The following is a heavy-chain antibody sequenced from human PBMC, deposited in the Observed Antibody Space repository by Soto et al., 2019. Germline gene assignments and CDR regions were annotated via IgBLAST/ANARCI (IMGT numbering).Heavy chain of an antibody. J-gene: IGHJ4*02. Sequence: SETLSLTCAVYGGSFSGYYWSWFRQPPGKGLAWIGEINHRGSTKYNPSLKSRVTISVDTSKNQFSLKLSSVNAADTAVYYCARATDVVAGGYWGQGSLVTVS. CDR3: ARATDVVAGGY. CDR2: INHRGST. D-gene: IGHD5-12*01. CDR1: GGSFSGYY. V-gene: IGHV4-34*01.